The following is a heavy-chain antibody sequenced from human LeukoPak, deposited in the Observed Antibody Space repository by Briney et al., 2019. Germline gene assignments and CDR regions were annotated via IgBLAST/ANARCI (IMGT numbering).Heavy chain of an antibody. Sequence: PSQTLSLTCTVSGGSISSGGYYWSWIRQHPGKGLGWIGYIYYSGSTYYDPSLKSRVTISVDTSKNQFSLKLSSVTAADTAVYYCARGRLGYCTNGVCPYYFDYWGQGTLVTVSS. V-gene: IGHV4-31*03. J-gene: IGHJ4*02. CDR3: ARGRLGYCTNGVCPYYFDY. CDR1: GGSISSGGYY. D-gene: IGHD2-8*01. CDR2: IYYSGST.